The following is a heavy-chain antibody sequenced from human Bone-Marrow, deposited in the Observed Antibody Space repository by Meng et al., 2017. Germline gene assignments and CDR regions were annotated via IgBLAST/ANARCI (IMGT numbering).Heavy chain of an antibody. CDR1: GFTFSDYY. Sequence: GESLKISCAASGFTFSDYYINWIRQAPGKGLEWISYISSSGSTMYYADSVKGRFTISRDNAKNSLSLQMNSLRAEDTALYYCAKDMKSSGWYGDAFDIWGQGTMVTVSS. V-gene: IGHV3-11*01. J-gene: IGHJ3*02. D-gene: IGHD6-19*01. CDR3: AKDMKSSGWYGDAFDI. CDR2: ISSSGSTM.